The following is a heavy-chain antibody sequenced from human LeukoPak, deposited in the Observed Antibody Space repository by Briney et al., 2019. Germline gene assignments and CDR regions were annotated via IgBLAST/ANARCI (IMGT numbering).Heavy chain of an antibody. D-gene: IGHD3-10*01. J-gene: IGHJ1*01. CDR3: ARSGPGTRPLFQH. CDR1: GGSISSRNYY. CDR2: IYSSGST. V-gene: IGHV4-39*07. Sequence: PSETLSLTCTVSGGSISSRNYYWGWIRQTPGKGLEWIGSIYSSGSTYYNPSLKSPFTISVDTSKNQFSLKLSSVTAADTAVYYCARSGPGTRPLFQHWGQGTLVTVSS.